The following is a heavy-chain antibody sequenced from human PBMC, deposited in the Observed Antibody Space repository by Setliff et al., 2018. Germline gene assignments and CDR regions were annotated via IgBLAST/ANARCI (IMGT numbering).Heavy chain of an antibody. V-gene: IGHV3-48*03. CDR3: ARDRRPFNWGGNDAFDI. CDR1: GFTLSSYE. CDR2: ISSSGSTI. J-gene: IGHJ3*02. D-gene: IGHD7-27*01. Sequence: GGSLRLSCAASGFTLSSYEMNWVRQAPGKGLEWVSYISSSGSTIYYADSVKGRFTISRDNAKKSLYLQMNSLRAEDTAVYYCARDRRPFNWGGNDAFDIWGQGTMVTVSS.